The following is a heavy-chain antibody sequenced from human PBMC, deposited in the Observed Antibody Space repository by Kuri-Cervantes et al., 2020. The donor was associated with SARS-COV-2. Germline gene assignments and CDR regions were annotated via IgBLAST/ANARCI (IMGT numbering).Heavy chain of an antibody. J-gene: IGHJ4*02. Sequence: GESLKISCAASGFTFSCYAMSWVRQAPGKGLEWVSAISGGGGSTYYADSVKGRFTISRDNSKTTLYLQMNSLRAEDTAVYYCAKVYGAINYWGQGTLVTVSS. CDR3: AKVYGAINY. CDR1: GFTFSCYA. V-gene: IGHV3-23*01. CDR2: ISGGGGST. D-gene: IGHD5-12*01.